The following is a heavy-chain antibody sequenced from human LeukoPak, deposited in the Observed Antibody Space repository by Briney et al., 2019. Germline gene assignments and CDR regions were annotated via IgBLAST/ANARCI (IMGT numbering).Heavy chain of an antibody. Sequence: SVKVSCKASGGTFSSYAISWVRQAPGQGLEWMGRIIPILGIANYAQKFQGRVTITADKSTSTAYMELSSLRSEDTAVYYCARVGYCSGGSCYSNWFDPWGQGALVTVSS. J-gene: IGHJ5*02. CDR1: GGTFSSYA. CDR3: ARVGYCSGGSCYSNWFDP. V-gene: IGHV1-69*04. CDR2: IIPILGIA. D-gene: IGHD2-15*01.